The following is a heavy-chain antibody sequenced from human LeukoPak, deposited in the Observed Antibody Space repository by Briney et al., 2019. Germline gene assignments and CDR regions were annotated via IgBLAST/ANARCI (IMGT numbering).Heavy chain of an antibody. V-gene: IGHV3-11*01. CDR3: ARVRGYCSSTSCYPYYFDY. Sequence: GGSLRLSCAAPGLIFSGYYMGWIRQAPGKGLEWVSYITSSGSMMYYADSVKGRFTISRDNAKNSLYVRMDSLRAEDTAIYYCARVRGYCSSTSCYPYYFDYWGQGTLVTVSS. D-gene: IGHD2-2*01. CDR2: ITSSGSMM. J-gene: IGHJ4*02. CDR1: GLIFSGYY.